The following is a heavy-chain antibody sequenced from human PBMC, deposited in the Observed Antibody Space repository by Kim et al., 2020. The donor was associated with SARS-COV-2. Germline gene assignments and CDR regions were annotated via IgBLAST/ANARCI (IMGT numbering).Heavy chain of an antibody. CDR3: ARVLVGARGAFDI. J-gene: IGHJ3*02. Sequence: YGQKLQGRVTMTTDTSTSTAYMGLRSLRSDDTAVYSCARVLVGARGAFDIWGQGTMVTVSS. V-gene: IGHV1-18*01. D-gene: IGHD3-3*01.